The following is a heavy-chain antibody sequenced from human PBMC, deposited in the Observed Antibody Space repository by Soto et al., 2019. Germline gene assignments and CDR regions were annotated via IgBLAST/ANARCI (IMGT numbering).Heavy chain of an antibody. Sequence: QVQLVQSGAEVKKPGSSVKVSCKASGGTFSSYTISWVRQAPGQGLEWMGRIIPILGIANYAQKFQGRVTITANKSTSTAYMELSSLRAEDTAVYYCARDIDVLTGYPLGDYGMDVWGQGTTVTVSS. J-gene: IGHJ6*02. D-gene: IGHD3-9*01. CDR2: IIPILGIA. CDR3: ARDIDVLTGYPLGDYGMDV. V-gene: IGHV1-69*08. CDR1: GGTFSSYT.